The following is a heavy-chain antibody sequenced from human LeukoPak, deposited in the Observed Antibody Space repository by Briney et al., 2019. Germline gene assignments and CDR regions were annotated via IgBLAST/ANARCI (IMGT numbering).Heavy chain of an antibody. D-gene: IGHD3-3*01. Sequence: PGGSLRLSCAASGFTFSSYAMSWVRQAPGKGLEWVSAISGSGGSTYYADSVKGRFTISRDNSKNTLYLQMNSLRAEDTAVYYCAKTGEYYDFWSGYPYWGQGTLVTVSS. CDR1: GFTFSSYA. CDR3: AKTGEYYDFWSGYPY. CDR2: ISGSGGST. V-gene: IGHV3-23*01. J-gene: IGHJ4*02.